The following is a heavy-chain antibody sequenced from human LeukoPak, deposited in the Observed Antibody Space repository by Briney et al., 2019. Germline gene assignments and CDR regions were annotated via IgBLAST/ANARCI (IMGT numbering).Heavy chain of an antibody. CDR2: ISSSSSYI. D-gene: IGHD2-15*01. Sequence: GGSLRLSCAAPGFTFSSYSMNWVRQAPGKGLEWVSSISSSSSYIYYADSVKGRFTISRDNAKNSLYLQMNSLRAEDTAVYYCARRVVVVAARALDYWGQGTLVTVSS. CDR1: GFTFSSYS. CDR3: ARRVVVVAARALDY. V-gene: IGHV3-21*01. J-gene: IGHJ4*02.